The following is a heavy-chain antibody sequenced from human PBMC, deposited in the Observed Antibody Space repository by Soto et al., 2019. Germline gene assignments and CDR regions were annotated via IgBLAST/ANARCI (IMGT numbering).Heavy chain of an antibody. CDR1: GFTFSGYG. CDR2: ISYDGNNK. CDR3: AKGGRGTYYYYYGMDV. J-gene: IGHJ6*02. V-gene: IGHV3-30*18. D-gene: IGHD1-1*01. Sequence: LRLSCAASGFTFSGYGMHWVRQAPGKGLEWVAVISYDGNNKYYADSVKGRFTISRDNSKNTLYLQMNSLRAEDTAVYYCAKGGRGTYYYYYGMDVWGQGTTVTVSS.